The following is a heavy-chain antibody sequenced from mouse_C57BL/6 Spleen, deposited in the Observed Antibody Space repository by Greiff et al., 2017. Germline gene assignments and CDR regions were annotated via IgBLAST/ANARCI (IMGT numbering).Heavy chain of an antibody. CDR2: INPGSGGT. CDR3: ARGITTAVLDY. CDR1: GYAFTNYL. Sequence: QVQLKESGAELVRPGTSVKVSCKASGYAFTNYLIEWVKQRPGQGLEWIGVINPGSGGTNYNEKFKGKATLTADKSSSTAYMQLSSLTSEDSAVYFCARGITTAVLDYWGQGTTLTVSS. J-gene: IGHJ2*01. V-gene: IGHV1-54*01. D-gene: IGHD1-2*01.